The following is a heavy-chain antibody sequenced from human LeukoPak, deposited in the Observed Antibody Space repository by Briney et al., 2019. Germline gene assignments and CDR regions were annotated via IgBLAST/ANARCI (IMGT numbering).Heavy chain of an antibody. Sequence: GVSLRLSCAASGFTYSSYYMSWVRQAPGKGLECVPNRKQYGSEKYYVDSVKGRFTISRDNAKNSLYLQMNSPRAEDTAVYYCAREPSNYDDHYFDYWGQGTLVTVSS. V-gene: IGHV3-7*01. J-gene: IGHJ4*02. CDR3: AREPSNYDDHYFDY. D-gene: IGHD4-17*01. CDR2: RKQYGSEK. CDR1: GFTYSSYY.